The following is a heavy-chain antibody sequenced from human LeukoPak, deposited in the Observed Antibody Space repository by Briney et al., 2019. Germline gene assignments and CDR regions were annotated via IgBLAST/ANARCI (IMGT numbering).Heavy chain of an antibody. J-gene: IGHJ6*02. V-gene: IGHV1-69*04. CDR1: GGTFSSYA. D-gene: IGHD3-10*01. CDR2: IIPILGLA. Sequence: ASVKVSCKASGGTFSSYAISWVRQAPGQGLEWMGRIIPILGLANYAQKFQGRVTITADKSTSTAYMELSSLRSEDMAVYYCARDRWYYGSGSYSLHGMDVWGQGTTVTVSS. CDR3: ARDRWYYGSGSYSLHGMDV.